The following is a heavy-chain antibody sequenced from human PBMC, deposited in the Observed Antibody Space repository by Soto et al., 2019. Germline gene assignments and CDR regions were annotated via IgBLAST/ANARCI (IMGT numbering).Heavy chain of an antibody. CDR1: GGPISSSNHY. V-gene: IGHV4-39*01. CDR3: ARLGDRVNYYYMDV. Sequence: QLQLQESGPGLVKPAETLSVTCTVSGGPISSSNHYWGWIRQPPGKGLEWIGSIYYIGSTYYNPSVQSPVTISVDTSKNQFSLKVKSVTAADTAVYFCARLGDRVNYYYMDVWGKGTTVTVSS. J-gene: IGHJ6*03. CDR2: IYYIGST. D-gene: IGHD6-13*01.